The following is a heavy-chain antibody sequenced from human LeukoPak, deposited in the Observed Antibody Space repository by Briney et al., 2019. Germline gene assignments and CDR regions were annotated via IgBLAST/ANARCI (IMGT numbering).Heavy chain of an antibody. D-gene: IGHD3-10*01. J-gene: IGHJ4*02. CDR2: IKPNSDGT. Sequence: ASVKVSCKASGYTFTDYYIHWVRQARGQGFEWMGWIKPNSDGTSYARKFQGRVTMTRDTSISTAYIQMNRLTSDDTAVYYCARDDRSGTYYFDFWGQGALVTVSS. V-gene: IGHV1-2*02. CDR1: GYTFTDYY. CDR3: ARDDRSGTYYFDF.